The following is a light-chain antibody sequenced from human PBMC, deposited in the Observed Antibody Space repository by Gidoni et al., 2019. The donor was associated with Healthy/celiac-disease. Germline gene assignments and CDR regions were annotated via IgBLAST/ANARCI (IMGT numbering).Light chain of an antibody. Sequence: EIVLTPSPVTLSLSAGERATLTCRASQSVSSSYLSWYQQKPGQAPRLLIYGASSRATGITDSFSGSGSGTDFTLTISRLEPEDFSVYYCQHYGSAPTFGGGTRVEIK. CDR3: QHYGSAPT. V-gene: IGKV3-20*01. CDR1: QSVSSSY. J-gene: IGKJ4*01. CDR2: GAS.